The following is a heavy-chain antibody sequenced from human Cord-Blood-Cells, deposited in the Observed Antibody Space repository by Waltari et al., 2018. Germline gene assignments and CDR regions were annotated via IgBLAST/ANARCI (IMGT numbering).Heavy chain of an antibody. Sequence: QVQLQQWGAGLLKPSETLSFSGYYWSWIRQPPGKGLEWIGEINHSGSTNYNPSLKRRVTISVDTSKNQFSLKLSSVTAADTAVYYCASLGCSSTSCYWFDPWGQGTLVTVSS. CDR3: ASLGCSSTSCYWFDP. CDR2: INHSGST. CDR1: SGYY. J-gene: IGHJ5*02. V-gene: IGHV4-34*01. D-gene: IGHD2-2*01.